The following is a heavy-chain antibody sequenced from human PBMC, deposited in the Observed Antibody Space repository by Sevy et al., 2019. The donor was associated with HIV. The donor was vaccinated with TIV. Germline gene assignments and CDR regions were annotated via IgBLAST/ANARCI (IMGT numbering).Heavy chain of an antibody. CDR2: VSHSGNT. J-gene: IGHJ4*02. CDR1: GDSINTYY. Sequence: SETLSLTCTVSGDSINTYYWSWIRQPPGKGLEWIGYVSHSGNTNYNPSLKSRVSMSVDTSTNQFSLKVKSVTAAGTDVYYCARLRWDLVVVPGATPGCYFDSWGQGTLVPVSS. V-gene: IGHV4-59*08. CDR3: ARLRWDLVVVPGATPGCYFDS. D-gene: IGHD2-2*02.